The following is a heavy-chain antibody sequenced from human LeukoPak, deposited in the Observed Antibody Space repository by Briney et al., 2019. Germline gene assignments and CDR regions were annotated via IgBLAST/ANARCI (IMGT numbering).Heavy chain of an antibody. D-gene: IGHD3-22*01. CDR3: ARHYYDSSGLAYYFDY. CDR2: VRYSGKT. Sequence: PSETLSLTCTVSGGSISSTSSYWGWIRQPPGKGLEWIGSVRYSGKTYYNPSLESRVTMSLDTSKNQFSLRLTSMTAADTAVYSCARHYYDSSGLAYYFDYWGQGTLVTVSS. V-gene: IGHV4-39*01. CDR1: GGSISSTSSY. J-gene: IGHJ4*02.